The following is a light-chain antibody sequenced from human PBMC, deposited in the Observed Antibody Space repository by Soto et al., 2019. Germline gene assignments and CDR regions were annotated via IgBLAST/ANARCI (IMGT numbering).Light chain of an antibody. V-gene: IGLV1-44*01. Sequence: SALTQPPSASGTPGQRVTISCSGSRSNIGSNTVNWYQQLPGTAPKLLIYSNDQRPSGVPDRFSGSKSGTSASLAISGLQSEXEADYYCATWDDSLTGFYVFGTG. CDR3: ATWDDSLTGFYV. CDR2: SND. J-gene: IGLJ1*01. CDR1: RSNIGSNT.